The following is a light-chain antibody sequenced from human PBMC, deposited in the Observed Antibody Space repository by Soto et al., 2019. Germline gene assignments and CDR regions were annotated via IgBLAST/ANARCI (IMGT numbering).Light chain of an antibody. CDR2: GAS. CDR3: QQDNNWPPLT. CDR1: QSVSSN. J-gene: IGKJ4*01. V-gene: IGKV3-15*01. Sequence: EIVMTQSPATLSVSPGERATLSCRASQSVSSNLAWYQQKPGQAPRLLIYGASTRATGIPARFSGSGSGTEFTLTISSLQSEDFAGYYCQQDNNWPPLTFGGGTNVEIK.